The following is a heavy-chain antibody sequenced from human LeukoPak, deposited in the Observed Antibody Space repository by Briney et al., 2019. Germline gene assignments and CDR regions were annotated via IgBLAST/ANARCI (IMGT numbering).Heavy chain of an antibody. Sequence: ASVKVSCKASGYTFTSYYMHWVRQAPGQGFEWMGIINPSGGSTSYAQKFQGRVTMTRDMSTSTVYMELSSLRSEDTAVYYCASSSGWFGWFDPCGQGTLVTVSS. CDR1: GYTFTSYY. V-gene: IGHV1-46*01. CDR2: INPSGGST. J-gene: IGHJ5*02. CDR3: ASSSGWFGWFDP. D-gene: IGHD6-19*01.